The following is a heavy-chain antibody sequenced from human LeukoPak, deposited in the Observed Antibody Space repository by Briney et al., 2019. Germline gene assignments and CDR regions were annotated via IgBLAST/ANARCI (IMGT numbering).Heavy chain of an antibody. CDR3: AREIRETVVTRHYYYGIDV. D-gene: IGHD2-15*01. CDR2: IGTGDDT. Sequence: QSGGSLRLSCAASGFTFNAFGMNWVHQVTGKGLEWVSAIGTGDDTYYLGSVKGRFTISRENAKNVLYLQMSSLRAEDTAVYYCAREIRETVVTRHYYYGIDVWGQGTTVTVSS. CDR1: GFTFNAFG. V-gene: IGHV3-13*01. J-gene: IGHJ6*02.